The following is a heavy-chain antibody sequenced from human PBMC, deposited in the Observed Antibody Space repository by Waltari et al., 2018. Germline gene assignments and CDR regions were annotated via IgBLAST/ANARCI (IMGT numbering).Heavy chain of an antibody. CDR1: GGTFSSYA. Sequence: QVQLVQSGAEVKKPGSSVKVSCKASGGTFSSYAISWVRQAPGQGLEWMGGIIPIRGIANYAQKFQGRVTSTADKSTSTAYMELSSLRSEDTAVYYCARDPDYGGNPGAPWFDPWGQGTLVTVSS. CDR3: ARDPDYGGNPGAPWFDP. CDR2: IIPIRGIA. D-gene: IGHD2-15*01. J-gene: IGHJ5*02. V-gene: IGHV1-69*10.